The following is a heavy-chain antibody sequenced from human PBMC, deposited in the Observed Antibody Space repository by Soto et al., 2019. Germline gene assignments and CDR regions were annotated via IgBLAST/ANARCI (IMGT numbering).Heavy chain of an antibody. V-gene: IGHV3-11*06. Sequence: GGSLRLSCAASGFTFKDYYMTWIRQAPGKGLEWVSFISSDSTYTNSADSVKGRFTISRDNAKNSLYLQMDSLRVEDTAVYYCARDSTGSGLDYGMDVWGQGTTVTVSS. CDR1: GFTFKDYY. D-gene: IGHD3-10*01. J-gene: IGHJ6*02. CDR2: ISSDSTYT. CDR3: ARDSTGSGLDYGMDV.